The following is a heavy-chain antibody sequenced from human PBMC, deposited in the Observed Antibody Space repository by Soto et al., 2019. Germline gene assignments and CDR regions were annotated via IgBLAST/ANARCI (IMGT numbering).Heavy chain of an antibody. V-gene: IGHV1-18*01. J-gene: IGHJ4*02. CDR3: PRDPPPPDY. Sequence: QVQLVQSGAEVKKPGASVKVSCKASGYTFASYAISWMRQAPGQGLEWMGWISAYNGNTNYAQKLQGRVTMTTNTPTRTPYMELRSLRSDDTAVYYCPRDPPPPDYWGQGTLVTVSS. CDR1: GYTFASYA. CDR2: ISAYNGNT.